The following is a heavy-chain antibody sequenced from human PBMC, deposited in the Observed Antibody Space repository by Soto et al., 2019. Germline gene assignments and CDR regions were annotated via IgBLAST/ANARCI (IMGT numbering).Heavy chain of an antibody. CDR3: ARDSGGGAIAARGNDWFDP. CDR1: GDSVSSNSAA. Sequence: SQTLSLTCAISGDSVSSNSAAWNWIRQSPSRGLEWLGRTYYRSKWYNDYAVSVKSRITINPDTSKNQFSLQLNSVTPEDTAVYYCARDSGGGAIAARGNDWFDPWGQGTLVTVSS. V-gene: IGHV6-1*01. J-gene: IGHJ5*02. D-gene: IGHD6-6*01. CDR2: TYYRSKWYN.